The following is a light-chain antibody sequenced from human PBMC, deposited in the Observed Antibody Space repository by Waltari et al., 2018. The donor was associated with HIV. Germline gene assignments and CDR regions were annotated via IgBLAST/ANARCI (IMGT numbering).Light chain of an antibody. V-gene: IGLV2-8*01. Sequence: QSALTQPPSASGSPGQSVTIPCTGPNSDVGGFNYFSWYQQRPGKAPKLMIFEVIKRPSGVPDRFSGSRSGNTASLTVSGLQADDEADYYCGSFVGSNSHYVFGTGTKVTVL. J-gene: IGLJ1*01. CDR3: GSFVGSNSHYV. CDR1: NSDVGGFNY. CDR2: EVI.